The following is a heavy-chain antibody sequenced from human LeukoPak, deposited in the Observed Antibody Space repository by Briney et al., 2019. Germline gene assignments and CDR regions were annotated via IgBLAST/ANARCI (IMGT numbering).Heavy chain of an antibody. V-gene: IGHV1-2*02. Sequence: GASAKVSCKASGYTFTGYYMHWVRQAPGQGLEWMGWINPNSGGTNYAQKFQGRVTMTRDTSISTAYMELSRLRSDDTAVYYCARSSPVGANYYYYGMDVWGQGTTVTVSS. J-gene: IGHJ6*02. D-gene: IGHD1-26*01. CDR3: ARSSPVGANYYYYGMDV. CDR2: INPNSGGT. CDR1: GYTFTGYY.